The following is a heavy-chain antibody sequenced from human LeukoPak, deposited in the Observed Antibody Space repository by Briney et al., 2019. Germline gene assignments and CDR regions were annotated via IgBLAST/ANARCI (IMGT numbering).Heavy chain of an antibody. D-gene: IGHD3-22*01. CDR2: IHKNVGT. V-gene: IGHV4-59*01. CDR3: ARTFDTSGYFYYYDN. CDR1: GVSINSNY. Sequence: SETLSHTCTVSGVSINSNYWRWLRQPPGKGLARLGYIHKNVGTNYNPSLKSRVTISLDTSKNQFSLKLSSVTAADTAVYYCARTFDTSGYFYYYDNWGQGTLVTVSS. J-gene: IGHJ4*02.